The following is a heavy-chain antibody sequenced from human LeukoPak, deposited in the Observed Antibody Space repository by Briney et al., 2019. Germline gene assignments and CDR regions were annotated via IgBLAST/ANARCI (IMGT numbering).Heavy chain of an antibody. D-gene: IGHD3-9*01. Sequence: GESLRLSWAAAVFTFSSYCLHWVRKAPCKGLEWVVVISYDGSNKYYADSVKGRFTISRDNSKNTLYLQMNSLRAEDTAVYYCAKRGSLRYFDRFYGMDVWGQGTTVTVSS. J-gene: IGHJ6*02. CDR3: AKRGSLRYFDRFYGMDV. CDR1: VFTFSSYC. CDR2: ISYDGSNK. V-gene: IGHV3-30*18.